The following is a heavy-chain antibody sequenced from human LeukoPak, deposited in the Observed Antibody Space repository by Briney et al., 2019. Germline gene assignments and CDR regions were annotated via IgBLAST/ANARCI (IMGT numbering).Heavy chain of an antibody. V-gene: IGHV4-34*01. CDR1: GGSFSGYY. CDR2: INHSGST. Sequence: SETLSLTCAVYGGSFSGYYWSWIRHPPGKGLEWIGEINHSGSTNYNPSLKSRVTISVDTSKNQFSLKLSSVTAADTAVYYCARGSAYSSGWYYWGQGTLVTVSS. D-gene: IGHD6-19*01. CDR3: ARGSAYSSGWYY. J-gene: IGHJ4*02.